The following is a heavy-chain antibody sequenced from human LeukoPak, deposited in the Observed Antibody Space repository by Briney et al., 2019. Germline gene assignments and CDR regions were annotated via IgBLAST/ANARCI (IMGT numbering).Heavy chain of an antibody. V-gene: IGHV3-30-3*01. CDR2: ISYDGSNK. CDR1: GFTFSSYA. D-gene: IGHD1-26*01. Sequence: GGSLRLSCAASGFTFSSYAMHWVRQAPGKGLEWVAVISYDGSNKYYADSVKGRFTISRDNSKNTLYLQMNSLRAEDTAVYYCPREGVGSMYYFDYWGQGTLVTVSS. CDR3: PREGVGSMYYFDY. J-gene: IGHJ4*02.